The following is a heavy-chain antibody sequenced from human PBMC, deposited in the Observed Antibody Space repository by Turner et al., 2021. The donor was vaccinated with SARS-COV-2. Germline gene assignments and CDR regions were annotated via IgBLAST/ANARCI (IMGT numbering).Heavy chain of an antibody. CDR3: ARQVSILGRWLAPFDS. Sequence: QLQLQESGPGLMNPSETLSLTCTVSSGSISSSAYYWGWIRQPPGKGLEWIGSFFYSGSTYYSPSLKSRITISVDTSKNQFSLNLSSVTAADTAVYYCARQVSILGRWLAPFDSWGQGTLVTVSS. CDR2: FFYSGST. D-gene: IGHD6-19*01. V-gene: IGHV4-39*01. J-gene: IGHJ4*02. CDR1: SGSISSSAYY.